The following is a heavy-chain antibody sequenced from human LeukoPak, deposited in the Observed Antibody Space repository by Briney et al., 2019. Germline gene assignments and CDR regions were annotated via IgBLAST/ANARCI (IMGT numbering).Heavy chain of an antibody. V-gene: IGHV3-53*01. D-gene: IGHD6-19*01. CDR3: ASSIAVTGIGAFYI. J-gene: IGHJ3*02. CDR1: GFIVSSNY. CDR2: IYSGGST. Sequence: GGSLRLSCAVSGFIVSSNYMSWVRQAPGKGLEWVSVIYSGGSTLYADSVKGRFTISRDTSKNTMYLQMNSLRAEGPAVNYWASSIAVTGIGAFYIWGQGTMVTVSS.